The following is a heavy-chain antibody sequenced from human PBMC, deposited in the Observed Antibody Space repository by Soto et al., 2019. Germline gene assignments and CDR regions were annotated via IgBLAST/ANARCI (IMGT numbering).Heavy chain of an antibody. CDR2: INPSGGST. CDR1: GYTFTSYY. Sequence: ASVKVSCKASGYTFTSYYMHWVRQAPGQGLEWMGIINPSGGSTSYAQKFQGRVTMTRDTSTSTVYMELSSLRSEDTAVYYCARVPLHYCSSTSCYADNYYYYGMDVWGQGTTVTVSS. J-gene: IGHJ6*02. V-gene: IGHV1-46*03. D-gene: IGHD2-2*01. CDR3: ARVPLHYCSSTSCYADNYYYYGMDV.